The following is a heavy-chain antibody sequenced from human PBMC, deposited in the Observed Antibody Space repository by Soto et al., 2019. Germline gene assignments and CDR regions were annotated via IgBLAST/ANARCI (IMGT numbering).Heavy chain of an antibody. D-gene: IGHD3-10*01. CDR3: AIDRSTYYLVPPIEP. CDR1: GFTFSSYA. J-gene: IGHJ5*02. V-gene: IGHV3-23*01. CDR2: ISGSGGST. Sequence: GGSLSLSCAASGFTFSSYAMRWVRQAPGTGLEWVSPISGSGGSTYYADSVKGRFTISRDNSKNTLYLQMNSLRAEDTAVYYCAIDRSTYYLVPPIEPWGQGTLVTV.